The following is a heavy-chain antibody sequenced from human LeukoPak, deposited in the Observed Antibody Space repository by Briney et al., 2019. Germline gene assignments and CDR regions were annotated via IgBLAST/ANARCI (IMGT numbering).Heavy chain of an antibody. V-gene: IGHV3-23*01. D-gene: IGHD5-12*01. J-gene: IGHJ4*02. CDR1: GFSCSTRG. CDR2: ISGNEEST. Sequence: PGGSLRLSCAASGFSCSTRGMSGVRQAPGKGREGVSAISGNEESTFSADSVKGRFTISRDNSRHTLYLQLSSLSAEDSAIYYCARDRRPARTYSGLFDYWGQGTLVTVSS. CDR3: ARDRRPARTYSGLFDY.